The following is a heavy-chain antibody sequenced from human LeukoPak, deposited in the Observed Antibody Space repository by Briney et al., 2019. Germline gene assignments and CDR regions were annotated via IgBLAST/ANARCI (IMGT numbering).Heavy chain of an antibody. V-gene: IGHV3-21*01. Sequence: GGSLRLSCAASGFTFDTYSINWVRQAPGKGLEWVSSISSGSTYIYYADSVKGRFTISRDNAENSLSLQMNSLRADDTAVYYCARGSGSGWSWGTNYFDYWGQGTLVTVSS. D-gene: IGHD6-19*01. J-gene: IGHJ4*02. CDR1: GFTFDTYS. CDR3: ARGSGSGWSWGTNYFDY. CDR2: ISSGSTYI.